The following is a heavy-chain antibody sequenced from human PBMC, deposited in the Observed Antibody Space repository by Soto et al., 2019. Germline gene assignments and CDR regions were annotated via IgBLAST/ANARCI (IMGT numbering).Heavy chain of an antibody. Sequence: ASVKVSCKASGYTFTSYYMHWVRQAPGQGLEWMGIINPSGGSTSYAQKFQGRVTMTRDTSTSTVYMELSSLRSEDTAVYYCARAGPEGCSGGSCYLSYSYGMDVWGQGTTVTVSA. J-gene: IGHJ6*01. CDR2: INPSGGST. CDR1: GYTFTSYY. D-gene: IGHD2-15*01. V-gene: IGHV1-46*01. CDR3: ARAGPEGCSGGSCYLSYSYGMDV.